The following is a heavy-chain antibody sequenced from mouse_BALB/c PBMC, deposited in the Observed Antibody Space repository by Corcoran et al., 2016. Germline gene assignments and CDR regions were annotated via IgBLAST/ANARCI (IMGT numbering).Heavy chain of an antibody. J-gene: IGHJ2*01. CDR3: AQRGDYLDY. V-gene: IGHV8-12*01. CDR2: IYWDDDK. CDR1: GFSLSTSGMG. Sequence: QVTLKESGPGILQPSQTLSLTCSFSGFSLSTSGMGVSWIRQPSGKGLEWLAHIYWDDDKRYNPSLKSRLTISKDTSRNQVFLKITSVDTADTATYYCAQRGDYLDYWGQGTTLTVSS.